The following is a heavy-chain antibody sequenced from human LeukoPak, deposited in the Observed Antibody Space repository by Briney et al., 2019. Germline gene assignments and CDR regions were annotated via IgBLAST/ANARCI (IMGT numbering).Heavy chain of an antibody. CDR3: ARRVKGYPYSMDV. D-gene: IGHD3-16*02. CDR1: GYSFTSYW. J-gene: IGHJ6*02. CDR2: IYLGDSDT. Sequence: GESLKISCKGSGYSFTSYWIGWVRQMPGKGLEWMGIIYLGDSDTRYSPSFQGQVTISADKSISTAYLQWSSLKASDTAIYYCARRVKGYPYSMDVWGQGTTVTVSS. V-gene: IGHV5-51*01.